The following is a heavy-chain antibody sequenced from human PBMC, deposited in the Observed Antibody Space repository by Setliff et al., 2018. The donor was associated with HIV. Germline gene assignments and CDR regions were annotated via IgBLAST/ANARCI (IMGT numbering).Heavy chain of an antibody. J-gene: IGHJ4*02. CDR1: GYTFSRYD. CDR2: ISGHNGDT. Sequence: ASVKVSCKASGYTFSRYDVTWVRQAPGQGLEWMGGISGHNGDTKYPQKFQGRVTMTTDTSTSTAYMELRSLRSDDTAVYYCARDGFRPGYSSGWSDYWGQGTLVTISS. CDR3: ARDGFRPGYSSGWSDY. D-gene: IGHD6-19*01. V-gene: IGHV1-18*01.